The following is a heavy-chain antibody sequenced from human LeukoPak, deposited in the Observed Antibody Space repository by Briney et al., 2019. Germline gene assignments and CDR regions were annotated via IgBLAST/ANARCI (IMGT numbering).Heavy chain of an antibody. D-gene: IGHD3-22*01. CDR3: ARNPLDKNWFDP. CDR2: IIPIFGTA. V-gene: IGHV1-69*01. Sequence: ASVKVSCKASGGTFSSYAISWVRQAPGQGLEWMGGIIPIFGTANYAQKFQGRVTITADESTSTAYMELSSLRSEDTAVYYCARNPLDKNWFDPWGQGTLVTASA. J-gene: IGHJ5*02. CDR1: GGTFSSYA.